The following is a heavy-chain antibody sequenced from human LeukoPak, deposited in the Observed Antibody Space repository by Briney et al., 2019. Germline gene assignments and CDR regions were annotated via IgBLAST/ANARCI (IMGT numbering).Heavy chain of an antibody. CDR2: IFSRSESI. Sequence: GGSLRLSCAASGFTFGAYTINWVRQAPGEGLEWVSCIFSRSESILYADSVKGRATISRDNAKNSLYLQMNSLRAEDTAVYYCAREYSSTSGRAFDIWGQGTMVTVSS. V-gene: IGHV3-21*01. CDR3: AREYSSTSGRAFDI. J-gene: IGHJ3*02. CDR1: GFTFGAYT. D-gene: IGHD6-6*01.